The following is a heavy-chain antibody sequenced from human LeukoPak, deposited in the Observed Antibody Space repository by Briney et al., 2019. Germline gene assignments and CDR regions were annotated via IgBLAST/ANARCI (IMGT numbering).Heavy chain of an antibody. V-gene: IGHV3-9*01. Sequence: GRSLRLSCAASGFTFDDYAMHWVRQAPGKGLEWVSGITWNSGSIAYADSVKGRFTISRDNAKNSLYLQMNSLRAEDTAVYYCARDSEQLVLDYWGQGTLVTVSS. CDR2: ITWNSGSI. J-gene: IGHJ4*02. CDR3: ARDSEQLVLDY. D-gene: IGHD6-6*01. CDR1: GFTFDDYA.